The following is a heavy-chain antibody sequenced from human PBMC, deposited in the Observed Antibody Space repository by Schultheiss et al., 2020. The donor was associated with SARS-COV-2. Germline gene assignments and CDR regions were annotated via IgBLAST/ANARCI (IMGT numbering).Heavy chain of an antibody. CDR3: ARGSRDGYHDY. CDR2: IYYSGST. CDR1: GGSFRGYY. J-gene: IGHJ4*02. D-gene: IGHD5-24*01. V-gene: IGHV4-34*11. Sequence: SETLSLTCALYGGSFRGYYWSWIRQPPGKGLEWIGYIYYSGSTNYNPSLKSRVTMSVDTSKNQFSLKLSSVTAADTAVYYCARGSRDGYHDYWGQGTLVTVSS.